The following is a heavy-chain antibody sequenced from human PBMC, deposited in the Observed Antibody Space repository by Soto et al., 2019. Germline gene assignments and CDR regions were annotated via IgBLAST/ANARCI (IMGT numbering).Heavy chain of an antibody. CDR1: GAGDTFSNYG. V-gene: IGHV1-2*02. CDR3: ARGDFDSSANYYAGWFDP. D-gene: IGHD3-22*01. CDR2: INPNSGGT. Sequence: QVHLVQSGAEVKSPGSAVKVSCQVSGAGDTFSNYGLNWVRQAPGQGLEWMGWINPNSGGTKYAQKFQGRVTMTNDTSISTAYMELSRLGSDDTAVYYCARGDFDSSANYYAGWFDPWGQGTLVTVSS. J-gene: IGHJ5*02.